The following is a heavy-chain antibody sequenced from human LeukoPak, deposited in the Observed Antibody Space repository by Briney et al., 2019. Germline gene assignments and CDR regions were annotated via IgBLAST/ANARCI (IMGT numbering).Heavy chain of an antibody. CDR1: GGSISSSSYS. Sequence: SETLSLTCTVSGGSISSSSYSWGWNRQPPGKGLEWIGSIYYSGSTYYNPSLKSRVTISVDTSKNQFSLKLSSVTAADTAVYYCARQHDYSNYVDYWGQGTLVTVSS. CDR2: IYYSGST. D-gene: IGHD4-11*01. V-gene: IGHV4-39*01. J-gene: IGHJ4*02. CDR3: ARQHDYSNYVDY.